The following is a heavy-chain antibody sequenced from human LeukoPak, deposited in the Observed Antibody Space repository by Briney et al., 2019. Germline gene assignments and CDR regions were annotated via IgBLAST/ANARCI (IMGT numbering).Heavy chain of an antibody. V-gene: IGHV3-23*01. Sequence: GGSLRLSCAASGFTFSSYAMSWVRQAPGKGLEWVSAISGSGGSTYYADSVKGRFTISRDNSKNTLYLQMNSLRAEDTAVYYCAKGGYYDILTGIEDYWGQGTLVTVSS. CDR1: GFTFSSYA. CDR3: AKGGYYDILTGIEDY. CDR2: ISGSGGST. J-gene: IGHJ4*02. D-gene: IGHD3-9*01.